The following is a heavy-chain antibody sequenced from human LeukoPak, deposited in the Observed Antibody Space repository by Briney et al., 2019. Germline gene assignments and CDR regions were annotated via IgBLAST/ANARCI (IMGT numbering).Heavy chain of an antibody. CDR3: ASSVVPAAVLDY. CDR1: GFTFSSYS. CDR2: ISSSSSYI. D-gene: IGHD2-2*01. J-gene: IGHJ4*02. V-gene: IGHV3-21*01. Sequence: GGSLRLSCAASGFTFSSYSMNWVRQAPGKGLEWVSSISSSSSYIYYADSVKGRFTISGDNAKNSLYLQMNSLRAEDTAVYYCASSVVPAAVLDYWGQGTLVTVPS.